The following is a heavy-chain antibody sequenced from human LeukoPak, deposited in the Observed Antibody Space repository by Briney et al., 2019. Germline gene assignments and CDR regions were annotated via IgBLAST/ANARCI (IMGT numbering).Heavy chain of an antibody. Sequence: PGGSLRLSCAASGFTFSSYAMHWVRQAPGKGLEWVAVISYDGSNKYYADSVKGRFTISRDNSKNTLYLQMNSLRAEDTAVYYCSAANDENGFDYWGQGTLVTVSS. V-gene: IGHV3-30-3*01. D-gene: IGHD1-1*01. CDR3: SAANDENGFDY. CDR1: GFTFSSYA. J-gene: IGHJ4*02. CDR2: ISYDGSNK.